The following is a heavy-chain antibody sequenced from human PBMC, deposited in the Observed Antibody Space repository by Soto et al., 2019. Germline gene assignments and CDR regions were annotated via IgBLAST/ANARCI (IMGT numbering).Heavy chain of an antibody. CDR3: ARSPYSSGWYGYYYYMDV. J-gene: IGHJ6*03. V-gene: IGHV3-64*01. CDR2: ISSNGGST. D-gene: IGHD6-19*01. CDR1: GFTFSSYA. Sequence: GGSLRLSCAASGFTFSSYAMHWVRQAPGKGLEYVSAISSNGGSTYYANSVKGRFTISRDNSKNTLYLQMGSLRAEDMAVYYCARSPYSSGWYGYYYYMDVWGKGTTVTVSS.